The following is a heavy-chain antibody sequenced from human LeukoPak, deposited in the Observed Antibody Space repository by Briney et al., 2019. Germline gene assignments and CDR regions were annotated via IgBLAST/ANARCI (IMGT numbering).Heavy chain of an antibody. D-gene: IGHD4-17*01. V-gene: IGHV4-31*03. J-gene: IGHJ4*02. CDR3: AREYDYGDYTAGY. Sequence: SETLSFTCTVSGGSISSGGYYWSWIRQHPGKGLEWIGYIYYSGSTYYNPSLKSRVTISVDTSKNQFSLKLSSVTAADTAMYYCAREYDYGDYTAGYWGQGTLVTVSS. CDR2: IYYSGST. CDR1: GGSISSGGYY.